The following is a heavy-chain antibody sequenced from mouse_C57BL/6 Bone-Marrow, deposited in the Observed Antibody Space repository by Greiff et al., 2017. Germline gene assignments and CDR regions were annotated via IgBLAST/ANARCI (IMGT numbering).Heavy chain of an antibody. CDR2: IYPRSGNT. Sequence: QVQLQQPGAELARPGASVKLSCKASGYTFTSYGISWVKQRTGQGLEWIGEIYPRSGNTYYNEKFKGKATLTADKSSSTAYMELRSLTSEDSAVYYCARLYDGYSYWYFDVWGTGTTVTVSS. CDR3: ARLYDGYSYWYFDV. CDR1: GYTFTSYG. V-gene: IGHV1-81*01. D-gene: IGHD2-3*01. J-gene: IGHJ1*03.